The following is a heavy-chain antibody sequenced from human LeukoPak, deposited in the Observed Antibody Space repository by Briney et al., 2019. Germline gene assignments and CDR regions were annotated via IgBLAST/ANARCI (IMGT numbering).Heavy chain of an antibody. D-gene: IGHD3-22*01. CDR1: GFTFSNYA. CDR3: AKAGQYYYDSSGYSNYYYMDV. J-gene: IGHJ6*03. Sequence: PGGSLRLSCAASGFTFSNYAVSWVRQAPGKGLEWVSAISGSGGSTYYADSVKGRFTISRDNSKNTLYLQMNSLRAEDTAVYYCAKAGQYYYDSSGYSNYYYMDVWGKGTTVTVSS. CDR2: ISGSGGST. V-gene: IGHV3-23*01.